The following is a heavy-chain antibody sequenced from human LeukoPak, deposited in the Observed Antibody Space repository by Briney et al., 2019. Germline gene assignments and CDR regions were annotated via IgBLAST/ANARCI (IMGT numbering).Heavy chain of an antibody. CDR2: IDPAGNT. D-gene: IGHD3-16*01. V-gene: IGHV3-13*01. Sequence: GGSLRLSCVASGFTFSDYDMHWVRQATGKGLEWISAIDPAGNTWYSDSVKGRFTISRENAKSSLFLQMNSLRVADTAVYYCVREPAYTGTWWYPDLWGRGTLVTVSS. CDR1: GFTFSDYD. CDR3: VREPAYTGTWWYPDL. J-gene: IGHJ2*01.